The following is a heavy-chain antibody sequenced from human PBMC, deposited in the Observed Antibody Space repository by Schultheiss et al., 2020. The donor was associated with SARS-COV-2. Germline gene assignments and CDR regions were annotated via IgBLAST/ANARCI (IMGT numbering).Heavy chain of an antibody. V-gene: IGHV4-31*03. Sequence: SETLSLTCTVSGGSISSGGYYWTWIRQHPGKGLEWIGYIYHSGSTNYNPSLKSRVTISVDTSKNQFSLKLSSVTAADTAVYYCARGDGYYDSSGYYPPWFDPWGQGTLVTVSS. CDR1: GGSISSGGYY. D-gene: IGHD3-22*01. CDR2: IYHSGST. CDR3: ARGDGYYDSSGYYPPWFDP. J-gene: IGHJ5*02.